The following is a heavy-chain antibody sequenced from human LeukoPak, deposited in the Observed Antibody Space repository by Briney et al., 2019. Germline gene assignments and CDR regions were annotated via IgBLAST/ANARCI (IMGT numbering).Heavy chain of an antibody. J-gene: IGHJ3*02. CDR2: IWYDGSNK. CDR3: ARRLRGQDAFDI. D-gene: IGHD2-21*02. CDR1: GFTFSSYG. Sequence: PGWSLRLSCAASGFTFSSYGMHWVRQAPGKGLEWVAVIWYDGSNKYYADSVKGRFTISRDNSKNTLYLQMRSRKAEETAVYNFARRLRGQDAFDIWGQGTMVTVSS. V-gene: IGHV3-33*01.